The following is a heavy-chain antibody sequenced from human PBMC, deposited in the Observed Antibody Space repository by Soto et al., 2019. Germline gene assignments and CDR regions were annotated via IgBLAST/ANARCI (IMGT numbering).Heavy chain of an antibody. CDR2: MSGDGRT. J-gene: IGHJ4*02. Sequence: PXGSLRLSCVGAGFTFSDSVIAWVRQAPGRGLEWLSVMSGDGRTRYALSVTGRFTISRDNSKNTLYLQMRSLRAEDAAAYYCVKWHTSNFDSLPFTGFDFWGQGTQVTVSS. D-gene: IGHD3-22*01. CDR3: VKWHTSNFDSLPFTGFDF. CDR1: GFTFSDSV. V-gene: IGHV3-23*01.